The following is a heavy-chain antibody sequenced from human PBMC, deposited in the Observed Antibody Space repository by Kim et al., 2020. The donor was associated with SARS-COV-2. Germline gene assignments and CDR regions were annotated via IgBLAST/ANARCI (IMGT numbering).Heavy chain of an antibody. Sequence: SVKVSCKASGGTFSSYAISWVRQAPGQGLEWMGRIIPILGIANYAQKFQGRVTITADKSTSTAYMELSSLRSEDTAVYYCARARGSGTKAPYYFDYWGQGTLVTVSS. J-gene: IGHJ4*02. CDR2: IIPILGIA. V-gene: IGHV1-69*04. CDR1: GGTFSSYA. CDR3: ARARGSGTKAPYYFDY. D-gene: IGHD1-7*01.